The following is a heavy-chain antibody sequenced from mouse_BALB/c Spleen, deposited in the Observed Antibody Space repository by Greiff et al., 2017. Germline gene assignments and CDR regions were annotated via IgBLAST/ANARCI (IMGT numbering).Heavy chain of an antibody. CDR2: IYPGNVNT. D-gene: IGHD2-4*01. CDR3: ARNYYDSFAY. Sequence: QVQLKQSGPELVKPGASVRISCKASGYTFTSYYIHWVKQRPGQGLEWIGWIYPGNVNTKYNEKFKGKATLTADKSSSTAYMQLSSLTSEDSAVYFCARNYYDSFAYWGQGTLVTVSA. V-gene: IGHV1S56*01. J-gene: IGHJ3*01. CDR1: GYTFTSYY.